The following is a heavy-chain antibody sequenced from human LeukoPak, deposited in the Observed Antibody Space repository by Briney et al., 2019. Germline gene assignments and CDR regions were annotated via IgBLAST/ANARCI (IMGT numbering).Heavy chain of an antibody. CDR2: IIPMFGVA. D-gene: IGHD3-22*01. V-gene: IGHV1-69*01. CDR3: ARDSPTNYYDAG. J-gene: IGHJ4*02. Sequence: ASVKVSCKASGGTFSNYAISWVRQAPGQGLEWMGGIIPMFGVANYAQKFQGRVTITADESTSIAYMELSSLRSEDTAVYYCARDSPTNYYDAGWGQGTLVTVSS. CDR1: GGTFSNYA.